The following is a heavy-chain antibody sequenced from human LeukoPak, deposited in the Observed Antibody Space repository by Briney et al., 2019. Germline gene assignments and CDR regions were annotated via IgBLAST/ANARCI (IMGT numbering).Heavy chain of an antibody. CDR3: VSSSSPSNFDY. D-gene: IGHD6-6*01. CDR1: GGSISSYY. Sequence: SETLSLTCTVSGGSISSYYWSWIRQPPGKGLEWIGYIYYSGSTNYNPSLKSRVTISVDTSRNQFSLKLSSVTAADTAVYYCVSSSSPSNFDYWGQGTLVTVSS. V-gene: IGHV4-59*01. CDR2: IYYSGST. J-gene: IGHJ4*02.